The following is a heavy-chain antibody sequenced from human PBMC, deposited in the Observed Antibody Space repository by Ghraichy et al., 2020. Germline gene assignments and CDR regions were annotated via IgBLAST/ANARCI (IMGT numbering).Heavy chain of an antibody. Sequence: GESLNISCAASGFTFSSYGMHWVRQAPGKELEWVAGILNDGSNEFYAESVKGRFTISRDNFKNMLYLDTTSLRAEDTAVYFCAKDRHPYIVVAATNYFESWGQGTLVTVSS. D-gene: IGHD2-15*01. CDR3: AKDRHPYIVVAATNYFES. V-gene: IGHV3-30*18. J-gene: IGHJ5*01. CDR1: GFTFSSYG. CDR2: ILNDGSNE.